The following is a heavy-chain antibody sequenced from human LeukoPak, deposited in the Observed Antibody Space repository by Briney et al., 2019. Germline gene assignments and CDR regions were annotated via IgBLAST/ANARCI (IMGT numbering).Heavy chain of an antibody. CDR2: IYYSGST. D-gene: IGHD6-19*01. CDR3: ARRPGIAVAGARPFDY. J-gene: IGHJ4*02. Sequence: SETLSLTCIVSGGSISSSNYYWGWIRQPPGKGLEWIGSIYYSGSTYYNSSLKSRVTISVGTSKNQFSLKLSSVTAADTAVYYCARRPGIAVAGARPFDYWGQGTLVTVSS. CDR1: GGSISSSNYY. V-gene: IGHV4-39*07.